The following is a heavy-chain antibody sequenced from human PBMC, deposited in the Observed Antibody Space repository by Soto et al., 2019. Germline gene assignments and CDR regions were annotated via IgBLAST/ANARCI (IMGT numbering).Heavy chain of an antibody. CDR1: GGSISRGDYY. CDR2: IYYSGST. Sequence: SETLSLTCTVSGGSISRGDYYWSWIRQPPGKGLEWIGYIYYSGSTYYNPSLKSRVTISVDTSKNQFSLKLSSVTAADTAVYYCARDRTVTTRSLGYYGMDVWGQGTTVTVSS. V-gene: IGHV4-30-4*01. J-gene: IGHJ6*02. CDR3: ARDRTVTTRSLGYYGMDV. D-gene: IGHD4-17*01.